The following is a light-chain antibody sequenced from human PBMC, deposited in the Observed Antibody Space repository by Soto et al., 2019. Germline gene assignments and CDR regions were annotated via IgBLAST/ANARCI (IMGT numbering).Light chain of an antibody. Sequence: DIVMTQSPDSLAVSLGERATINCKSSQSVLYSSNNKNYLAWYQQKPGQPPKLLIYWASTRESGVPDRFSGSGSGTDFTLTISSLQAEDVAVYYCQHRNTFGQGTKLEIK. J-gene: IGKJ2*01. V-gene: IGKV4-1*01. CDR1: QSVLYSSNNKNY. CDR3: QHRNT. CDR2: WAS.